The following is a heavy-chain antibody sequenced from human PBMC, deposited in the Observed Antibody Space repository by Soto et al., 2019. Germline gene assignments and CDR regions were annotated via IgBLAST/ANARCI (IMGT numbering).Heavy chain of an antibody. V-gene: IGHV3-30*18. CDR3: AKDQLERYYYYYGMEV. Sequence: SLILSCAASGFTFSSYGMHWVRHAPGKGLEWVAVISYDGSNKYYADSVKGRFTISRDNSKNTLYLQMNSLRAEDTAVYYCAKDQLERYYYYYGMEVWGKGTKVTVSS. CDR1: GFTFSSYG. CDR2: ISYDGSNK. D-gene: IGHD1-1*01. J-gene: IGHJ6*04.